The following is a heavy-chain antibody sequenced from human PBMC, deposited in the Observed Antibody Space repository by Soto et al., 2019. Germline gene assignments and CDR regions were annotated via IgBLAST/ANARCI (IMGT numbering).Heavy chain of an antibody. J-gene: IGHJ5*02. Sequence: QVQLVQSGAEVKKPGASVKVSCKASGYTFTYYAIHWVRQAPGQRLEWMGWINVGNGNTKYSQNFQGRVTITRDTSASTAYMELSSLRSEDTAVYYCARVANDYGDYWFVPWGQGTLVTVSS. CDR3: ARVANDYGDYWFVP. D-gene: IGHD4-17*01. V-gene: IGHV1-3*01. CDR1: GYTFTYYA. CDR2: INVGNGNT.